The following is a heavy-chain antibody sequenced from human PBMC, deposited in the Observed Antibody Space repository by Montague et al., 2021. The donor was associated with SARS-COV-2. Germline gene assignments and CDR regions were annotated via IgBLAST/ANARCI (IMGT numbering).Heavy chain of an antibody. CDR2: IYSSGST. Sequence: SETLSLTCTVSGGSISSYYWSWIRQPAGQGLEWIGRIYSSGSTNYNPSLKSRVTMSVDTSKNQFSLKLSSVTAADTALSYCARARPRSYYYGSGTYTWGGYGMDVWGQGTTVTVSS. CDR1: GGSISSYY. J-gene: IGHJ6*02. CDR3: ARARPRSYYYGSGTYTWGGYGMDV. V-gene: IGHV4-4*07. D-gene: IGHD3-10*01.